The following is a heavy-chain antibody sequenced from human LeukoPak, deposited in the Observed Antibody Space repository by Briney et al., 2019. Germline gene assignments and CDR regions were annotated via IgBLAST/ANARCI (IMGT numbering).Heavy chain of an antibody. J-gene: IGHJ4*02. CDR3: ARVPRYCSSTSCYDY. CDR1: GFTVSSNY. Sequence: GGSLRLSCAASGFTVSSNYMSWVRQAPGKGLEWVSVIYSGGSTYYADSVKGRFTISRDNSKNTLYLQMNSLRAEDTAVYYCARVPRYCSSTSCYDYWGQGTLVTVSS. V-gene: IGHV3-53*01. D-gene: IGHD2-2*01. CDR2: IYSGGST.